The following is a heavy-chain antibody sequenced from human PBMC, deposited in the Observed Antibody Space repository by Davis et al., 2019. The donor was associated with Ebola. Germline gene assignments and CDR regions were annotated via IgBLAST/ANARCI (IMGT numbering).Heavy chain of an antibody. D-gene: IGHD1-26*01. CDR1: GFSFSAYA. J-gene: IGHJ4*02. CDR3: SRGGKMGRVGTFLS. V-gene: IGHV3-30-3*01. CDR2: ILYDGSNK. Sequence: GGSLRLSCAASGFSFSAYAMNWVRQAPGKGLEWVALILYDGSNKYYADSVKGRFTISRDNSRNTVFLQLDSLRADDTAVYYCSRGGKMGRVGTFLSWGQGSLVTVSS.